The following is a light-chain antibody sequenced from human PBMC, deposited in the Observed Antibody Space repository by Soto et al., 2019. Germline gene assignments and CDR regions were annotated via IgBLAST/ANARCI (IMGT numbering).Light chain of an antibody. Sequence: EIVVTQSPGTLSLSPVERATLSCRASQSVSSSYLAWYQQKPGQAPSLLIYGASSRATGIPDRFSGSGSGPDFTLTISRLEPEDFAVYYCQQYGSSPRTFGQGTKVEIK. V-gene: IGKV3-20*01. CDR2: GAS. CDR3: QQYGSSPRT. J-gene: IGKJ1*01. CDR1: QSVSSSY.